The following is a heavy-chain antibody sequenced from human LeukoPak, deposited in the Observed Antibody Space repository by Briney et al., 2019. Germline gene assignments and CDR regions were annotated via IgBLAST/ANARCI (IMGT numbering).Heavy chain of an antibody. J-gene: IGHJ4*02. Sequence: ASVKVSCKASGYTFTSYYMHWVRQAPGQGLEWIGIINPSGGSTSYAQKFQGRVTMTRDTSTSTVYMELSSLRSEDTAVYYCARTIAAAGTGVYYFDYWGQGTLVTVSS. CDR1: GYTFTSYY. CDR3: ARTIAAAGTGVYYFDY. V-gene: IGHV1-46*01. D-gene: IGHD6-13*01. CDR2: INPSGGST.